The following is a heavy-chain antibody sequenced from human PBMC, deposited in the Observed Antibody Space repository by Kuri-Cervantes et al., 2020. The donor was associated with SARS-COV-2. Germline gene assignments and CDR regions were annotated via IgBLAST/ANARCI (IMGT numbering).Heavy chain of an antibody. J-gene: IGHJ4*02. Sequence: GGPLRLSCAASGFTFNTYSMDWVRQAPGKGLEWVSSISSRSIYIKYADSVKGRFTISRDDAKKSLYLQMNSLRAEDTAMYYCAREASSGWYGLSQYYFDYWGQGTLVTVSS. V-gene: IGHV3-21*01. CDR3: AREASSGWYGLSQYYFDY. D-gene: IGHD6-19*01. CDR1: GFTFNTYS. CDR2: ISSRSIYI.